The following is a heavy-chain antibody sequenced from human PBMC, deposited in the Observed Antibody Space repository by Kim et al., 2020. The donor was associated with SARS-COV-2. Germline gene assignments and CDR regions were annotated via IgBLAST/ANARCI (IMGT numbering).Heavy chain of an antibody. Sequence: GRFTISRDNPKNTLCLQMNSLRAEDTAVYYCARDRSDDSSGYYYVGYFDYWGQGTLVTVSS. V-gene: IGHV3-30*07. CDR3: ARDRSDDSSGYYYVGYFDY. J-gene: IGHJ4*02. D-gene: IGHD3-22*01.